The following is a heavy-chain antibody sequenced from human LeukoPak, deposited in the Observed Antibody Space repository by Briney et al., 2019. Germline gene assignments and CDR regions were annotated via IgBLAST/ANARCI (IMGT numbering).Heavy chain of an antibody. CDR3: AFRPDQEYYYGSGRDRD. Sequence: GGSLRLSCAASGFTFSSYGMPWVRQAPGKGLEWVAVIWYDGSNKYYADSVKGRFTISRDNSKNTLYLQMNSLRAEDTAVYYCAFRPDQEYYYGSGRDRDGGQGTLVTVSS. V-gene: IGHV3-33*01. J-gene: IGHJ4*02. CDR2: IWYDGSNK. CDR1: GFTFSSYG. D-gene: IGHD3-10*01.